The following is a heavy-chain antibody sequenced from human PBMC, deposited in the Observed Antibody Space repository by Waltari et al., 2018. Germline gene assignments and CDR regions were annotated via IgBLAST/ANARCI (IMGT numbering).Heavy chain of an antibody. Sequence: QVQLQESGPGLAKPSETLSLTCAVSGYSVSSGYYWGWIRQPPGQGLEWIGTISQTETTSYNPSLKIRVTISVDPSKNQFSLKLSSVTAADTAVYYCAGGVYYYYYYMDVWGQGTMVTVSS. V-gene: IGHV4-38-2*01. CDR1: GYSVSSGYY. D-gene: IGHD6-13*01. CDR2: ISQTETT. CDR3: AGGVYYYYYYMDV. J-gene: IGHJ6*03.